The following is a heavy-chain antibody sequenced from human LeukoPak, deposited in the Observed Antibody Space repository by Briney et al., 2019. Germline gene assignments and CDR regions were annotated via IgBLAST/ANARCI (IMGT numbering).Heavy chain of an antibody. J-gene: IGHJ4*02. CDR1: GGSISSGGYS. Sequence: TLSLTCAVSGGSISSGGYSWSWIRQPPGKGLEWIGYIYHSGSTYYNPSLKSRVTISVDRSKNQFSLKLSSVTAADTAVYYCARGAAAGVDYFDYWGQGTLVTVSS. D-gene: IGHD6-13*01. CDR2: IYHSGST. V-gene: IGHV4-30-2*01. CDR3: ARGAAAGVDYFDY.